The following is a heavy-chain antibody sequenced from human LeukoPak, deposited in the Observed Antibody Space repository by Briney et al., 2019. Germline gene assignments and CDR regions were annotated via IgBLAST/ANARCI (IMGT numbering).Heavy chain of an antibody. V-gene: IGHV1-2*02. CDR3: ARAIVVVPAEDYYYYMDV. Sequence: ASVKVSCKASGYTFTSYDINWVRQATGQGLEWMGWINPNSGGTNYAQKFQGRVTMTRDTSISTAYMELSRLRSDDTAVYYCARAIVVVPAEDYYYYMDVWGKGTTVTVSS. CDR1: GYTFTSYD. CDR2: INPNSGGT. J-gene: IGHJ6*03. D-gene: IGHD2-2*01.